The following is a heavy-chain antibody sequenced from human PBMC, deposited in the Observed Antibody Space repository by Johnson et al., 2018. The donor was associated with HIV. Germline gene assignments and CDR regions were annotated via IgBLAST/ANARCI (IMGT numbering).Heavy chain of an antibody. CDR3: ARLDHYPSSWYLTYAFDI. CDR1: GFTFSSYA. V-gene: IGHV3-30*04. CDR2: ISYDGSNK. Sequence: QVQVVESGGGVVQPGRSLRLSCAASGFTFSSYAMHWVRQAPGKGLEWVAVISYDGSNKYYADSVKGRFTISRDNSKNTLYLQMNSLRAEDTAVYYCARLDHYPSSWYLTYAFDIWGQGTMVTVSS. D-gene: IGHD6-13*01. J-gene: IGHJ3*02.